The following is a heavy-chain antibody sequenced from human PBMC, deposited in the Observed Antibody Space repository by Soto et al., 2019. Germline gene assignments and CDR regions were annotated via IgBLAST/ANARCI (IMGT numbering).Heavy chain of an antibody. J-gene: IGHJ5*02. CDR3: ARAGRGIVLVPDAMGGWFDP. Sequence: QVQLLESGGVVVQPGSSLRLSCAASGFTFSSDGMHWVRQAPGKGLEWVAVIWYDGSNKYYADSLKSRFTIFRDNSKNTLYLQMNSLRAEDTAVYYCARAGRGIVLVPDAMGGWFDPWGQGPLVTVSS. V-gene: IGHV3-33*01. D-gene: IGHD2-2*01. CDR2: IWYDGSNK. CDR1: GFTFSSDG.